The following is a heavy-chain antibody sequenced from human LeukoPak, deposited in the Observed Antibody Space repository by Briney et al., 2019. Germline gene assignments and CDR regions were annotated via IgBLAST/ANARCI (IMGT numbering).Heavy chain of an antibody. J-gene: IGHJ6*02. CDR1: GFTFSSYA. V-gene: IGHV3-23*01. D-gene: IGHD6-13*01. CDR3: AKMRAAAGLFYYYGMDV. Sequence: PGGSLRLSCAASGFTFSSYAMNWVRPAPGKGLEWVSVISGSGGSTYYADSVRGRFTISRDNSKNTLYLQMNSLRADDTAVYYCAKMRAAAGLFYYYGMDVWGQGTTVTVSS. CDR2: ISGSGGST.